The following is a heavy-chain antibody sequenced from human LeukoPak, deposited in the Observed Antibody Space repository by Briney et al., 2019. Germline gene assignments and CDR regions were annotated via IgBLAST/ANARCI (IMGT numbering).Heavy chain of an antibody. CDR3: ARHRGSSGYPSPFDY. CDR1: GGSISSSSYY. J-gene: IGHJ4*02. V-gene: IGHV4-39*01. D-gene: IGHD5-12*01. Sequence: PETLSLTCTVSGGSISSSSYYWGWIRQPPGKGLEWIGSIYYSGSTYYNPSLKSRVTISVDTSKNQFSLKLSSVTAADTAVYYCARHRGSSGYPSPFDYWGQGTLVTVSS. CDR2: IYYSGST.